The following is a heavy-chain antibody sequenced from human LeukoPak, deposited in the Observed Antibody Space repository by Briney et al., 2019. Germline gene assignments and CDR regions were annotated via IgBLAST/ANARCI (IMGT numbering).Heavy chain of an antibody. J-gene: IGHJ4*02. CDR3: ARARYSSSPFDY. Sequence: SETLSLTCTVSGGSISSYYWSWIRQPPGKGLEWIGYIYDSGSTNYKPSLKSRVTISVDTFKNQFSLKLSSVTAADTALYYCARARYSSSPFDYWGQGTLVTVSS. V-gene: IGHV4-59*01. D-gene: IGHD6-6*01. CDR1: GGSISSYY. CDR2: IYDSGST.